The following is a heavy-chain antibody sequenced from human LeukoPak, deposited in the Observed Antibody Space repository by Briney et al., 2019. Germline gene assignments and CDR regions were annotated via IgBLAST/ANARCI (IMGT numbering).Heavy chain of an antibody. CDR2: IYYSGST. CDR1: GYSISSGYY. D-gene: IGHD3-16*01. CDR3: ARETSQKGAHYMDV. Sequence: SETLSLTCTVSGYSISSGYYWGWIRQPPGKGLEWIGSIYYSGSTYYNPSLKSRVTISVDTSKNQFSLKLSSVTAADTAVYYCARETSQKGAHYMDVWGKGTTVTISS. V-gene: IGHV4-38-2*02. J-gene: IGHJ6*03.